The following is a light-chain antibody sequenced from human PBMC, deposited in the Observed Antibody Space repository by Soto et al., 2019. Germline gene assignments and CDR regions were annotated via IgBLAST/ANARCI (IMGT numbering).Light chain of an antibody. Sequence: DIQMTQSPSSLSAFVGDTVTITCRASQDISNFLAWYQQKPGKVPKLLIYAPSTLQSGVPSRFSGSGSGTDFTRTISSLQPEDVATYYCQKCKIAPFTFGGGTKVEMK. V-gene: IGKV1-27*01. J-gene: IGKJ4*01. CDR2: APS. CDR3: QKCKIAPFT. CDR1: QDISNF.